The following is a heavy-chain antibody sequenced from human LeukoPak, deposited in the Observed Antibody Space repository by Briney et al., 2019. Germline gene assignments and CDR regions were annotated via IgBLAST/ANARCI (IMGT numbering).Heavy chain of an antibody. Sequence: PSETLSLTCAVYGGSFSGYYWSWIRQPPGKGLEWIGEINHSGSTNYNPSLKSRVTMSVDTSKNQFSLKLSSVTAADTAVYYCASEYSSSSSRYFDYWGQGTLVTVSS. CDR1: GGSFSGYY. V-gene: IGHV4-34*01. D-gene: IGHD6-6*01. J-gene: IGHJ4*02. CDR2: INHSGST. CDR3: ASEYSSSSSRYFDY.